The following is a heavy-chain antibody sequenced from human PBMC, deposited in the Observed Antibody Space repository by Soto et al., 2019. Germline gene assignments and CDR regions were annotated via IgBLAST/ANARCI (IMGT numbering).Heavy chain of an antibody. CDR1: GYTFITYG. D-gene: IGHD3-22*01. Sequence: QVQLVQSGAEVKKPGASVKVSCKDSGYTFITYGVSWVRQAPGQGLDWLGGISTYNGNTRYAERLQGRVTMTTDTTTNTAYMELRNLRSDDTAVYYCARGPTDYYDNSANYFLDYWGQGTLVTVSS. CDR2: ISTYNGNT. J-gene: IGHJ4*02. V-gene: IGHV1-18*01. CDR3: ARGPTDYYDNSANYFLDY.